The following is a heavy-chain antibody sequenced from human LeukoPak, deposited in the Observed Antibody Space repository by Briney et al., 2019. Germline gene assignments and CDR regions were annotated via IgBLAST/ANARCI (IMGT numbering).Heavy chain of an antibody. Sequence: GGSLRLSCAASGFRFSGIGMHWVRQAPGKGLDWVAYIRNDGGNKQYADSVKGRFSISRDNSKNTLSLEMNSLRAEDTAVYYCAKDLWYTSSSEEYWGQGTLVTVSS. CDR2: IRNDGGNK. V-gene: IGHV3-30*02. CDR1: GFRFSGIG. D-gene: IGHD6-6*01. J-gene: IGHJ4*02. CDR3: AKDLWYTSSSEEY.